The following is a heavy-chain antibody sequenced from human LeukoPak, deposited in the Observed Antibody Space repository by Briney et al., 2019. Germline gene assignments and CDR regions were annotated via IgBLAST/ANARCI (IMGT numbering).Heavy chain of an antibody. J-gene: IGHJ4*02. CDR3: ARARFWGRPGIAVAGTKRGNFDY. Sequence: SETLSLTCAVYGGSFSGYYWSWIRQPPGKGLEWIGEINHSGSTNYNPSLKSRVTISVDTSKNQFSLKLSSMTAADTAVYYCARARFWGRPGIAVAGTKRGNFDYWGQGTLVTVSS. CDR1: GGSFSGYY. CDR2: INHSGST. V-gene: IGHV4-34*01. D-gene: IGHD6-19*01.